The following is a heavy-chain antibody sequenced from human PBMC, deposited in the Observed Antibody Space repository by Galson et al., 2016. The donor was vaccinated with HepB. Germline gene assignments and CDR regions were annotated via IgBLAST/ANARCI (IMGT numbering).Heavy chain of an antibody. CDR1: GFTFRNAW. CDR3: NTAPNWDHRSKVYYYYYYRDV. J-gene: IGHJ6*03. V-gene: IGHV3-15*01. CDR2: IKNKSDGGTA. D-gene: IGHD7-27*01. Sequence: SLRLSCAASGFTFRNAWMSWVRQAPGKGLEWVGRIKNKSDGGTADYAAPVKGRFTISRDDSKNTLYLQMNSLKTEDTAVYYCNTAPNWDHRSKVYYYYYYRDVWGKGTTVTVSS.